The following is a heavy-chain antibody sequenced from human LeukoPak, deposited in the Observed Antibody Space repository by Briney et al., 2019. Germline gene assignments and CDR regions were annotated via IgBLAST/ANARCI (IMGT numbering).Heavy chain of an antibody. CDR3: ARGYDYYDSSGYYPADY. CDR2: VIPIFGTA. Sequence: VKVSCKASGGTFSSYAINWVRQAPGQRLEWMGGVIPIFGTANYAQKFQGRVTITADESTSTAYMELSSLRSEDTAVYYCARGYDYYDSSGYYPADYWGQGTLVTVSS. D-gene: IGHD3-22*01. J-gene: IGHJ4*02. CDR1: GGTFSSYA. V-gene: IGHV1-69*01.